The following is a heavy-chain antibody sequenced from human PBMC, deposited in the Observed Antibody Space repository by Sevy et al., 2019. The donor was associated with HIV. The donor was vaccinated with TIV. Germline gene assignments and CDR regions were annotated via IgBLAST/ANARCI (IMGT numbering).Heavy chain of an antibody. D-gene: IGHD4-17*01. CDR2: IWFDGSNT. CDR1: GFTFSSYG. J-gene: IGHJ4*02. CDR3: ARDLEFYDNGDYGPAFMPDY. V-gene: IGHV3-33*01. Sequence: GGSLRLSCAASGFTFSSYGMHWVRQAPGKGLEWVALIWFDGSNTYYADSVKGRFTISRDIAKNTLHLQMNSLRGEKTAVYYCARDLEFYDNGDYGPAFMPDYWGQGTLVTVSS.